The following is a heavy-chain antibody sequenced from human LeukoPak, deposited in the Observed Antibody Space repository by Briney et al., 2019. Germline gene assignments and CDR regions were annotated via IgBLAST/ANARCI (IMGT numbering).Heavy chain of an antibody. CDR3: ARALGASHDAFDI. CDR1: GGSFSGYY. Sequence: SETLSLTCAVYGGSFSGYYWSWIRQPAGKGLEWIGRIYTSGSTNYNPSLKSRVTMSVDTSKNQFSLKLSSVTAADTAVYYCARALGASHDAFDIWGQGTMVTVSS. J-gene: IGHJ3*02. CDR2: IYTSGST. D-gene: IGHD6-6*01. V-gene: IGHV4-59*10.